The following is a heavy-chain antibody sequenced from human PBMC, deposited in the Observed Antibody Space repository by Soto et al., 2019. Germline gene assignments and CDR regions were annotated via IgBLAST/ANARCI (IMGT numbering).Heavy chain of an antibody. D-gene: IGHD3-22*01. Sequence: GASVKVSCKASGGTFSSYAISWVRQAPGQGLEWMGGIIPIFGTANYAQKFQGRVTITADKSTSTAYMELSSMRSEDTAVYYCARVKRVLRYYDSSGYFDYWGQGTLVTVSS. CDR1: GGTFSSYA. V-gene: IGHV1-69*06. J-gene: IGHJ4*02. CDR2: IIPIFGTA. CDR3: ARVKRVLRYYDSSGYFDY.